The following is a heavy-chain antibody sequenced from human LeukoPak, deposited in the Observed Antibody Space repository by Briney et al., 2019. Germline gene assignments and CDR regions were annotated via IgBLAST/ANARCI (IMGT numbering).Heavy chain of an antibody. V-gene: IGHV4-38-2*02. Sequence: SETLSLTCTVSGYSISSGYYWGWIRQPPGKGLEWIGYIYYSGSTNYNPSLKSRVTISVDTSKNQFSLKLSSVTAADTAVYYCARACTSCSWGDAFDIWGQGTMVTVSS. J-gene: IGHJ3*02. CDR2: IYYSGST. D-gene: IGHD2-2*01. CDR1: GYSISSGYY. CDR3: ARACTSCSWGDAFDI.